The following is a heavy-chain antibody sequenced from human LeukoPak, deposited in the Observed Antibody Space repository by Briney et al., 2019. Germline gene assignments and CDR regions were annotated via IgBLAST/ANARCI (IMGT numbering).Heavy chain of an antibody. CDR1: GFTFSNSW. V-gene: IGHV3-74*01. D-gene: IGHD5-18*01. J-gene: IGHJ4*02. Sequence: PGGSLRLSCAAPGFTFSNSWMHWARQAPGKGLVWVSHINSDGSTTPYAHSVKGRFTISRDNARNTVYLQMNSLRAEDTAVYYCTRDYSYAPDYWGQGSPVTVSS. CDR2: INSDGSTT. CDR3: TRDYSYAPDY.